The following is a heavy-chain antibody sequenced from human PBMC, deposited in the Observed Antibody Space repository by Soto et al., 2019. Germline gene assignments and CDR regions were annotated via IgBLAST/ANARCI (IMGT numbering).Heavy chain of an antibody. CDR2: INPSGGST. CDR1: GYTFTSYY. V-gene: IGHV1-46*01. J-gene: IGHJ4*02. Sequence: QVQLVQSGAEVKKPGASVKVSCKASGYTFTSYYMHWVRQAPGQGLEWMGIINPSGGSTSYAQKFQGRVNMTRATSTSKVYMALSSLRSEDTAVYYCARDRVVDTAMFMGDYYFDYWGQGTLVTVSS. CDR3: ARDRVVDTAMFMGDYYFDY. D-gene: IGHD5-18*01.